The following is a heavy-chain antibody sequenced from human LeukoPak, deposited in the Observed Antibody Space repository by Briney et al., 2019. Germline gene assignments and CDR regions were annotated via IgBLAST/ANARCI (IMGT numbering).Heavy chain of an antibody. Sequence: GGSLRLSCAGSGFTFSSYAMAWVRQTPEKGLEWVAIISSSDGGTYHIDSVKGRFTISRDNSKNMLNLQMNSLRAEDTAVYYCAKGTWGWCNGPTCYPLDYWGQGTLATVSS. J-gene: IGHJ4*02. CDR3: AKGTWGWCNGPTCYPLDY. CDR1: GFTFSSYA. D-gene: IGHD2-8*02. CDR2: ISSSDGGT. V-gene: IGHV3-23*01.